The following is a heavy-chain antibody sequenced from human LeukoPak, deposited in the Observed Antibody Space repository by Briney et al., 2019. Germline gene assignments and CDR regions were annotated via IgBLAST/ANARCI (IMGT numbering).Heavy chain of an antibody. CDR3: ARTSTVLRYFDWLL. CDR1: GYTFTSYA. V-gene: IGHV7-4-1*02. CDR2: INTNTGNP. Sequence: ASVKVSCKASGYTFTSYAINWVRQAPGQGLEWMGWINTNTGNPTYAQGFTGRFVFSLDTSVSTAYLQISSLKAEDTAVYYCARTSTVLRYFDWLLWGQGTLVTVSS. J-gene: IGHJ4*02. D-gene: IGHD3-9*01.